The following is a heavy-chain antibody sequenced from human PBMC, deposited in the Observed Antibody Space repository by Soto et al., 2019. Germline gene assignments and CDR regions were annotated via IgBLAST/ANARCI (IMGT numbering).Heavy chain of an antibody. CDR3: ARTLGYGEAPWYFDL. Sequence: QVQLVQSGAEVKQPGASVKVSCKASGYTFTSYGIGWVRQAPGQGREWMGWISAYNGNTTYAQKLQGRVTMTTDTSTSTAYMELRSLRSDDTAVYYCARTLGYGEAPWYFDLWGRGTLVTVSS. V-gene: IGHV1-18*01. CDR1: GYTFTSYG. CDR2: ISAYNGNT. J-gene: IGHJ2*01. D-gene: IGHD4-17*01.